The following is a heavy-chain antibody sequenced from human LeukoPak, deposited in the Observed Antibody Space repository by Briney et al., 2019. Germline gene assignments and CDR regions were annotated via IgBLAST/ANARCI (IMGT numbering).Heavy chain of an antibody. CDR2: IWYDGSNK. D-gene: IGHD3-3*01. Sequence: GGSLRLSCAASGFTFSSYGMHWVRQAPGKGREWVAVIWYDGSNKYYADSVKGRFTISRDNSKNTLYLQMNSLRAEDTAVYYCARDRVRFLEWLFPDAFDIWGQGTMVTVSS. CDR3: ARDRVRFLEWLFPDAFDI. CDR1: GFTFSSYG. J-gene: IGHJ3*02. V-gene: IGHV3-33*08.